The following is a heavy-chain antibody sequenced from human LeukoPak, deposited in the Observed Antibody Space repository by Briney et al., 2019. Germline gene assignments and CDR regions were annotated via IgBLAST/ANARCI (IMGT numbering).Heavy chain of an antibody. CDR1: GGSISSYY. J-gene: IGHJ3*02. V-gene: IGHV4-59*01. Sequence: SETLSLTCTVSGGSISSYYWSWIRQPPGKGLEWIGYIYYSGSTNYNPSLKSRVTISVDTSKNQFSLKLHSVTAADTAVYYCARAVRDRKYGYAFDIWGQGTMVTVSS. D-gene: IGHD4-17*01. CDR3: ARAVRDRKYGYAFDI. CDR2: IYYSGST.